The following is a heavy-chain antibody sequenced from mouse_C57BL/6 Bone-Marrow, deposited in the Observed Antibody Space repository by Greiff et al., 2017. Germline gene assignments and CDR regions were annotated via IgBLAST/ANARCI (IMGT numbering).Heavy chain of an antibody. Sequence: QVQLQQSGAELVRPGASVTLSCKASGYTFTDYEMHWVKQTPVHGLEWIGAIDPETGGTAYNQKFNDKAILTADKSSSTAYMELRSLTSEDSAVYYCTRDGYYVYYAMDYWGQGTSVTVSS. CDR1: GYTFTDYE. CDR3: TRDGYYVYYAMDY. V-gene: IGHV1-15*01. D-gene: IGHD2-3*01. J-gene: IGHJ4*01. CDR2: IDPETGGT.